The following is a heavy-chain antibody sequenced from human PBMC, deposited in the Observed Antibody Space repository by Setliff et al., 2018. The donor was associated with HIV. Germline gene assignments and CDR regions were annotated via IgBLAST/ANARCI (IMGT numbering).Heavy chain of an antibody. V-gene: IGHV1-69*06. CDR2: IIPIFGTT. J-gene: IGHJ3*02. CDR1: GGIFRREA. CDR3: ARGQYDILTGLRRYAFDM. Sequence: SVKVSCKASGGIFRREAISWVRQAPGQGLEWMGGIIPIFGTTNYAQKFQGRVTITADKSTTTSYMELSSLRSEDTAVYYCARGQYDILTGLRRYAFDMWGQGTMVTVSS. D-gene: IGHD3-9*01.